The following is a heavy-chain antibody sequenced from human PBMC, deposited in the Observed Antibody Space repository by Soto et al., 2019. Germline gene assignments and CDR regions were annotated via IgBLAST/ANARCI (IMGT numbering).Heavy chain of an antibody. J-gene: IGHJ5*02. D-gene: IGHD6-13*01. CDR2: IGSGSRGT. CDR3: AAPRAAVPHTRYFDP. Sequence: EAQLLESGGGLVQPGGSLRLSCAASGFAFSNFAMSWVRQAPGKGLEWVSAIGSGSRGTHYAESVEDRFTISRDDSKNTLYLQLNSLTAAETAVYYCAAPRAAVPHTRYFDPWGQGTPVTVSP. CDR1: GFAFSNFA. V-gene: IGHV3-23*01.